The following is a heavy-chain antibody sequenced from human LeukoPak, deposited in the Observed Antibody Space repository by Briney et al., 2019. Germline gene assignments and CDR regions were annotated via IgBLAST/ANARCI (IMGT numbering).Heavy chain of an antibody. Sequence: GGSLRLSCAASGFTFSSYSMNWARQAPGKGLEWVSYISSSSSTIYYADSVKGRFTISRDNAKNSLYLRMNSLRAEDTAVYYCAREGHTRYCSSTSCYFAEYFQHWGQGTLVTVSS. V-gene: IGHV3-48*01. D-gene: IGHD2-2*01. CDR1: GFTFSSYS. J-gene: IGHJ1*01. CDR3: AREGHTRYCSSTSCYFAEYFQH. CDR2: ISSSSSTI.